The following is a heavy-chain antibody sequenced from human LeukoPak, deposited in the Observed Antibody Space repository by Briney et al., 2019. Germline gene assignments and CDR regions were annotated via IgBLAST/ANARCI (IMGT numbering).Heavy chain of an antibody. Sequence: ASVKVSCKASGCTFTSYGISWVRQAPGQGLEWMGWISAYNGNTNYAQKLQGRVTMTTDTSTSTAYMELRSLRSDDTAVYYCARANQGGFWSGSSDYWGQGTLVTVSS. CDR3: ARANQGGFWSGSSDY. J-gene: IGHJ4*02. CDR2: ISAYNGNT. V-gene: IGHV1-18*01. CDR1: GCTFTSYG. D-gene: IGHD3-3*01.